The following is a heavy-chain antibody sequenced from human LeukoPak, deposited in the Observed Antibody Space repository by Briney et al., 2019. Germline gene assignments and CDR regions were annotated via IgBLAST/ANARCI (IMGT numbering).Heavy chain of an antibody. Sequence: SETLSLTCGVYGGSLSGYYWSWIRQPPGKGLEWIGEINYSADANYSPSLGSRVTISVDTSKNQFSLRLTSVTAADTAVYYCARSYYDSSGPYDVWGKGTTVTVSS. CDR2: INYSADA. CDR3: ARSYYDSSGPYDV. D-gene: IGHD3-22*01. V-gene: IGHV4-34*01. CDR1: GGSLSGYY. J-gene: IGHJ6*04.